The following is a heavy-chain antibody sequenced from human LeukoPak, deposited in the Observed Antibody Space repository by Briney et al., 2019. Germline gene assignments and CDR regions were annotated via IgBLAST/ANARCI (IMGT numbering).Heavy chain of an antibody. D-gene: IGHD3-22*01. J-gene: IGHJ4*02. V-gene: IGHV3-73*01. CDR3: TRRQTDDSSGYYAY. Sequence: PGGSLRLSCAASGFTFSGSAMHWVRQASGKGLEWVGRIRSKANSYATAYAASVKGRFTISRDDSKNTAYLQMNSLKTEDTAMYYCTRRQTDDSSGYYAYWGQGTLVTVSS. CDR1: GFTFSGSA. CDR2: IRSKANSYAT.